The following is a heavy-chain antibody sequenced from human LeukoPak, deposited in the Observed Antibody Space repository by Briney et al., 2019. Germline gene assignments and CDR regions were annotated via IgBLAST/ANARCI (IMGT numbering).Heavy chain of an antibody. D-gene: IGHD2-2*02. Sequence: GASVKVSCKASGYTFTSYGISWVRQAPGQGLEWMGWISAYNGNTNYAQKLQGRVTMTTDTSTSTAYMELRSLRSEDTAVYYCARPVVPAGIEYYYYGMDVWGQGTTVTVSS. CDR1: GYTFTSYG. J-gene: IGHJ6*02. CDR3: ARPVVPAGIEYYYYGMDV. V-gene: IGHV1-18*01. CDR2: ISAYNGNT.